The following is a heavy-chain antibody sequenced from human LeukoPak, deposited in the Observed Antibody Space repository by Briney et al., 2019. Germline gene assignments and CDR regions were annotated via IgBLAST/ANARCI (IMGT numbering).Heavy chain of an antibody. CDR1: GGSVSSGSYY. J-gene: IGHJ4*02. Sequence: SETLSLTCTVSGGSVSSGSYYWSWIRQPPGKGLEWIGYIYYSGSTNYNPSLKSRVTISVDTSENQFSLKLSSVTAADTAVYYCAGARGYYYDSSGFDYWGQGTLVTVSS. CDR2: IYYSGST. D-gene: IGHD3-22*01. V-gene: IGHV4-61*01. CDR3: AGARGYYYDSSGFDY.